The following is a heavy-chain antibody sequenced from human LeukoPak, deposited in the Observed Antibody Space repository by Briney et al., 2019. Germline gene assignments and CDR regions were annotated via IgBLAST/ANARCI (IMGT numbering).Heavy chain of an antibody. CDR3: ARAAEYSSGWYLFDY. J-gene: IGHJ4*02. Sequence: SETLSLTCTVSGSFISNYYWTWIRQPAGKGLEWIGRIYTSGGTNYNPSLKPRVTMSVDTSKNQVSLKLSSVTAADTAMYYCARAAEYSSGWYLFDYWGQGILVTVSA. V-gene: IGHV4-4*07. CDR1: GSFISNYY. CDR2: IYTSGGT. D-gene: IGHD6-19*01.